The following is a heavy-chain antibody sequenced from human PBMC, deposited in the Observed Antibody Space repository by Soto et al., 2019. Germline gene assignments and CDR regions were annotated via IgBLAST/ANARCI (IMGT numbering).Heavy chain of an antibody. CDR2: NNHSGST. J-gene: IGHJ4*02. V-gene: IGHV4-34*02. D-gene: IGHD1-1*01. Sequence: QVQLQQWGAGLLKPSETLSLICVVSGGSFSGYYWSWIRQPPGKGLEWIGENNHSGSTNYNPSFTSRVTISVDTSKNQFSLKLSSVTAADTAVYYCARAHRRTGLGYWGQGTLVTVSS. CDR3: ARAHRRTGLGY. CDR1: GGSFSGYY.